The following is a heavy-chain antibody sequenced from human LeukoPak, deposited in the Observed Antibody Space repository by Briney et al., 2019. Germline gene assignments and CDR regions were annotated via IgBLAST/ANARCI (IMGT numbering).Heavy chain of an antibody. CDR3: ARGSGPWE. Sequence: QAGGSLRLSCAASGFTFSSYDMHWVRQATGKGLEWVSAIETAGDTYYADSVKGRFTISRENAKNSLYLQMNSLRAGGTAVYYCARGSGPWEWGQGTLVTVSS. CDR2: IETAGDT. V-gene: IGHV3-13*01. D-gene: IGHD1-26*01. J-gene: IGHJ4*02. CDR1: GFTFSSYD.